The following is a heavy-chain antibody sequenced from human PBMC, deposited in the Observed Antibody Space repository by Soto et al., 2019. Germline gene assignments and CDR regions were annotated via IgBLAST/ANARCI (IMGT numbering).Heavy chain of an antibody. CDR2: ISAYNGNT. V-gene: IGHV1-18*01. CDR3: ARVLYYYDSSGPDY. D-gene: IGHD3-22*01. CDR1: GYTFTSYG. Sequence: VASVKVSCKASGYTFTSYGISWVRQAPGQGLEWMGWISAYNGNTNYAQKLQGRVTMTTDTSTSTAYMELRSLRSDDTAVYYCARVLYYYDSSGPDYWGQGTLVTVSS. J-gene: IGHJ4*02.